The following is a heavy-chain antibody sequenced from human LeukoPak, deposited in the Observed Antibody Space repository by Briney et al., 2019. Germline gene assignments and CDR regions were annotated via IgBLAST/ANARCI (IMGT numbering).Heavy chain of an antibody. CDR2: INPNSGGT. CDR3: ARDGGSGSYSYYFDY. V-gene: IGHV1-2*06. Sequence: GASVKVSCKASGYTFTDYYIHWVRQAPGQGLEWMGRINPNSGGTNYAQKFQGRVTITADESTSTAYMELSSLRSEDTAVYYCARDGGSGSYSYYFDYWGQGTLVTVSS. J-gene: IGHJ4*02. D-gene: IGHD1-26*01. CDR1: GYTFTDYY.